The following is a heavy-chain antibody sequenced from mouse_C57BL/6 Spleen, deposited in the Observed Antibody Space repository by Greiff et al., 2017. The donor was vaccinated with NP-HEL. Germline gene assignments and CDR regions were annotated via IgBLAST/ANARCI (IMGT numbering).Heavy chain of an antibody. CDR3: ARYIAHYGSSYDWYFDV. CDR1: GFTFTDYY. V-gene: IGHV7-3*01. J-gene: IGHJ1*03. D-gene: IGHD1-1*01. Sequence: EVMLVESGGGLVQPGGSLSLSCAASGFTFTDYYMSWVRQPPGKALEWLGFIRNKANGYTTEYSASVKGRFTISRDNSQSILYLQMNALGAEDSATYDCARYIAHYGSSYDWYFDVWGTGTTVTVSS. CDR2: IRNKANGYTT.